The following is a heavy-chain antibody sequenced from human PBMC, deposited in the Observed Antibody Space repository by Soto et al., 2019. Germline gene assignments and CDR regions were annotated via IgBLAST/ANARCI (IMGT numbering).Heavy chain of an antibody. V-gene: IGHV3-11*06. D-gene: IGHD6-13*01. J-gene: IGHJ5*02. CDR3: ARDWVAAAGFDP. CDR2: ISSSSYT. CDR1: GFTFSDYY. Sequence: PVGSRILSCAASGFTFSDYYMSWIRQAPGKGLEWVSYISSSSYTNYADSVKGRFTISRDNAKNSLYLQMNSLRAEDTAVYYCARDWVAAAGFDPWGQGTLVTVSS.